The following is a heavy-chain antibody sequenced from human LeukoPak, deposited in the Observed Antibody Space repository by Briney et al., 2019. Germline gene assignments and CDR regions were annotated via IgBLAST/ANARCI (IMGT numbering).Heavy chain of an antibody. V-gene: IGHV1-2*02. CDR2: INPNSGGT. CDR3: ASSPVTGGPFDY. Sequence: ASVKVSCKASGYTFTGYYMHWVRQAPGLGLEWMGWINPNSGGTNYAQKFQGRVTMTRDTSISTAYMELSRLRSDDTAVYYCASSPVTGGPFDYWGQGTLVTVSS. J-gene: IGHJ4*02. D-gene: IGHD7-27*01. CDR1: GYTFTGYY.